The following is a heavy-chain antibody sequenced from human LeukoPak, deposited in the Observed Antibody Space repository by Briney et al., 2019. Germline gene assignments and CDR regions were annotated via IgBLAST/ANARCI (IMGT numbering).Heavy chain of an antibody. CDR1: GFTFSSYA. D-gene: IGHD3-10*01. CDR3: ARVRGDSGRYYLDY. Sequence: GGSLRLSCAASGFTFSSYAMHWVRQAPGKGLEYVSAISSNGVNTYYANSVKGRFTIPRDNSKKTLYLQMGSLRAEDMAVYYCARVRGDSGRYYLDYWGQGTLVTVSS. V-gene: IGHV3-64*01. CDR2: ISSNGVNT. J-gene: IGHJ4*02.